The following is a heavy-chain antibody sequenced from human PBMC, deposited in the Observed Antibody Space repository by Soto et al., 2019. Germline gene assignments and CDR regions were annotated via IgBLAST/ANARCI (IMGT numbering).Heavy chain of an antibody. Sequence: SETLSLTCTVSGGSISSYYWSCIRQPPWKGLEWIGYIYYSVSTNYNPSLKSRVTISVDTSKNQFSLKLSSVTAADTAVYYCARDLRYFDWLLPRGYYYYGMDVWGQGTTVTVSS. J-gene: IGHJ6*02. CDR3: ARDLRYFDWLLPRGYYYYGMDV. D-gene: IGHD3-9*01. CDR2: IYYSVST. V-gene: IGHV4-59*01. CDR1: GGSISSYY.